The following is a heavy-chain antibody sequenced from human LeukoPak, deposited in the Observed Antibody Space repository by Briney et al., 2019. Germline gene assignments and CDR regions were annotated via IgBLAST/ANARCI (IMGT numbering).Heavy chain of an antibody. V-gene: IGHV3-7*03. CDR1: GFTFSSYW. J-gene: IGHJ6*03. CDR3: ARDRPHEFITMVRGVPGGSCYYYYYMDV. D-gene: IGHD3-10*01. Sequence: HSGGSLRLSCAASGFTFSSYWMSWVRQAPGKGLEWVANIKQDGSEKYYVDSVKGRFTISRDNAKNSLYLQMNSLRAEDTALYHCARDRPHEFITMVRGVPGGSCYYYYYMDVWGKGTTVIISS. CDR2: IKQDGSEK.